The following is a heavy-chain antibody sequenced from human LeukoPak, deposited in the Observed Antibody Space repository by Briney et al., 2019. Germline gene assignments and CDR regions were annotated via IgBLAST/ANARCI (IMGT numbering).Heavy chain of an antibody. D-gene: IGHD3-10*01. J-gene: IGHJ4*02. V-gene: IGHV4-4*07. Sequence: SETLSLTCTVSGGSISSYYWSWIRQPAGKGLEWIGRIYTSGSTNYNPSLKSRVTMSVDTSKNQFSLKLSSVTAADTAVYYCARDSGGYYYGSGMGTSGAMFDYWAREPWSPSPQ. CDR2: IYTSGST. CDR1: GGSISSYY. CDR3: ARDSGGYYYGSGMGTSGAMFDY.